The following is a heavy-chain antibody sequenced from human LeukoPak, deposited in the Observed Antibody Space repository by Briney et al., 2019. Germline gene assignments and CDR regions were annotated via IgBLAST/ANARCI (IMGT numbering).Heavy chain of an antibody. V-gene: IGHV3-30-3*01. Sequence: GGSLRLSCAASGFTFSSYAMHWVRQAPGKGLEWVAVISYDGSNKYYADSVKGRFTISRDNSKNTLYLQMNSLRAEDTAVYYCAKDNPRGNDFWSGFRYYYGMDVWGQGTTVTVSS. CDR2: ISYDGSNK. J-gene: IGHJ6*02. CDR3: AKDNPRGNDFWSGFRYYYGMDV. D-gene: IGHD3-3*01. CDR1: GFTFSSYA.